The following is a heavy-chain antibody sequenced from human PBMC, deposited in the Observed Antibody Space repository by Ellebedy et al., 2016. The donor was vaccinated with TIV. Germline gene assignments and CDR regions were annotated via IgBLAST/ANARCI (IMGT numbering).Heavy chain of an antibody. V-gene: IGHV4-4*02. CDR3: ARTYSSGWYDWFDP. CDR2: IYHSGST. D-gene: IGHD6-19*01. Sequence: SETLSLXXAVSGGSISSSNWWSWVRQPPGKGLEWIGEIYHSGSTNYNPSLKSRVTISVDKSKNHFSLKLSSVTAADTAVYYCARTYSSGWYDWFDPWGQGTLVTVSS. CDR1: GGSISSSNW. J-gene: IGHJ5*02.